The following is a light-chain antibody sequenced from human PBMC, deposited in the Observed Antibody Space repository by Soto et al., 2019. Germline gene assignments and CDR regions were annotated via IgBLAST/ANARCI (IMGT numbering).Light chain of an antibody. Sequence: QSALTQPASVSGSPGQSITISCTGTSRDVDGYSYVSWYQQHPGKAPKLMIYEVSNLPSGVSNRFSGSKSGNTASLTISGLQAEDEADYYCSSYTSSSTRVFGGGTKLTVL. CDR1: SRDVDGYSY. CDR2: EVS. CDR3: SSYTSSSTRV. J-gene: IGLJ3*02. V-gene: IGLV2-14*01.